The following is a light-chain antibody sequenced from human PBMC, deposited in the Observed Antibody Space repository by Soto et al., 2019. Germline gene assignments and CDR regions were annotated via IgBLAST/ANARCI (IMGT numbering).Light chain of an antibody. CDR2: GAS. CDR1: QSVSSSH. Sequence: EIVLTQSPGTLSSSPGERATLSCRASQSVSSSHLAWYQQKPGQAPRLLIYGASSRATGIPDRFSGSGSGTDFTLTISRLEPEDFAVYFCQQYGDSPMYTFGQRTKLEI. V-gene: IGKV3-20*01. J-gene: IGKJ2*01. CDR3: QQYGDSPMYT.